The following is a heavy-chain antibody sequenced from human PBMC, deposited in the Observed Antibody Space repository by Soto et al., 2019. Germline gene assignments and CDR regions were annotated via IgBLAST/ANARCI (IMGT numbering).Heavy chain of an antibody. D-gene: IGHD3-10*01. CDR3: ARDRSRGSIGDY. Sequence: SETLSLTCSVSDGSISSSSYFWGWFRQPPGKGLEWIGSIYYSGSTYYNPSLKSRVTVSVDTSKNQFSLKLSSVTAADTAVYYCARDRSRGSIGDYWGQGTLVTVSS. V-gene: IGHV4-39*02. CDR2: IYYSGST. J-gene: IGHJ4*02. CDR1: DGSISSSSYF.